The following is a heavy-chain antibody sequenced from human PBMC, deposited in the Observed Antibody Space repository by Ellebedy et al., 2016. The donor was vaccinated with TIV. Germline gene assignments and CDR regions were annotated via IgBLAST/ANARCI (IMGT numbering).Heavy chain of an antibody. CDR3: AREMATITQNWFDA. Sequence: GESLKISXAASGFTFSRYSMNWVRQAPGKGLEWVSFISESSSYIDYVDSVKGRFTISRDNAKNSLYLQMNSLRADDTAVYYCAREMATITQNWFDAWGQGTPVTVSS. V-gene: IGHV3-21*01. J-gene: IGHJ5*02. CDR1: GFTFSRYS. D-gene: IGHD5-24*01. CDR2: ISESSSYI.